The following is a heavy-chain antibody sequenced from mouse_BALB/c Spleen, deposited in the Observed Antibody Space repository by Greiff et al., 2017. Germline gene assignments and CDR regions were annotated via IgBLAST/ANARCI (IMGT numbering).Heavy chain of an antibody. CDR1: GFTFSSFG. Sequence: EVQRVESGGGLVQPGGSRKLSCAASGFTFSSFGMHWVRQAPEKGLEWVAYISSGSSSIYYADTVTGRFTISRDNPKDTLFLHMTSLRSADTAMYYCAMYGKIYAMDYWGQGTSVTVSS. D-gene: IGHD2-10*02. CDR2: ISSGSSSI. V-gene: IGHV5-17*02. J-gene: IGHJ4*01. CDR3: AMYGKIYAMDY.